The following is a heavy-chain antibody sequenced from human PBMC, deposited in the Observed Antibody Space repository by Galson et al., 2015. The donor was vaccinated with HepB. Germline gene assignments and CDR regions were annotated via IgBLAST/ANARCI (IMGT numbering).Heavy chain of an antibody. CDR3: ARAIIRGLNYYYYGLDV. CDR2: IIPFLGKV. D-gene: IGHD3-10*01. Sequence: SVKVSCKASGDTFSSYTISWVRQAPGQGLEWMGRIIPFLGKVDYAQKFQGRVTITADKSTNTAYMELSSLRSEDTAVYYCARAIIRGLNYYYYGLDVWGQGTTVTVSS. J-gene: IGHJ6*02. V-gene: IGHV1-69*08. CDR1: GDTFSSYT.